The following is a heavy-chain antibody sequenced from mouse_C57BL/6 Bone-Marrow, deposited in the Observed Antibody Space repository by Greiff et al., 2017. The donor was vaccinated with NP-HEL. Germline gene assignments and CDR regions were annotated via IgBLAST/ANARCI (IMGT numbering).Heavy chain of an antibody. D-gene: IGHD1-1*01. CDR2: IDPENGDT. J-gene: IGHJ4*01. Sequence: EVQLQQSGAELVRPGASVKLSCTASGFNIKDAYMHWVKQRPEQGLEWIGWIDPENGDTEYASKFPGKATITADTSSNTAYLQLSSLTSEDTDVYCCTTGGSSPYAMDYWGQGTSVTVSS. CDR3: TTGGSSPYAMDY. V-gene: IGHV14-4*01. CDR1: GFNIKDAY.